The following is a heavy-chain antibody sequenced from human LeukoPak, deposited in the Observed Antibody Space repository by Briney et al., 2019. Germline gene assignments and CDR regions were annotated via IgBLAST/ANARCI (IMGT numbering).Heavy chain of an antibody. V-gene: IGHV3-23*01. J-gene: IGHJ5*02. CDR1: GFTFSSYA. D-gene: IGHD2-2*01. Sequence: GGSLRLSCAASGFTFSSYAMSWVRQAPGKGLEWVSAISASGGTTYYADSVKGRFTISRDNSKNTLYLQMSGLRAEDTAVYYCAKEPREYCSSTSCPNWVDPWGQGTLVTVSS. CDR2: ISASGGTT. CDR3: AKEPREYCSSTSCPNWVDP.